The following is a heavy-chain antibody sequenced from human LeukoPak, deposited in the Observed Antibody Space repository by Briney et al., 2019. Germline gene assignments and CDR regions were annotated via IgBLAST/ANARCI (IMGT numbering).Heavy chain of an antibody. J-gene: IGHJ4*02. D-gene: IGHD3-10*01. V-gene: IGHV3-30*01. Sequence: GGSLRLSCAASGFTFSNYAMHWVRQAPGKGLEWVSLISSGGTYEYYADSVKGRFTISRDNSKNTLYPQLNSLRAEDTAVYYCARDSTYCYDSGSSGPHYFDNWGQGTLVTVSS. CDR3: ARDSTYCYDSGSSGPHYFDN. CDR2: ISSGGTYE. CDR1: GFTFSNYA.